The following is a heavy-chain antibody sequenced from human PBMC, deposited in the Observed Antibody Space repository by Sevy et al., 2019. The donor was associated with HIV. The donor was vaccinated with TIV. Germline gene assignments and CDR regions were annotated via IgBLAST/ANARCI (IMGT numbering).Heavy chain of an antibody. V-gene: IGHV3-23*01. CDR2: ISASGGST. Sequence: GGSLRLSCAASGFIFNSYVMSWVRQAPGKGLEWVSGISASGGSTFYAASVKGRFTISRDNFKNALYLEMNSLRVEDTAVYYCAGAGMGAKGFDYWGQGTLVTVSS. CDR3: AGAGMGAKGFDY. D-gene: IGHD1-26*01. J-gene: IGHJ4*02. CDR1: GFIFNSYV.